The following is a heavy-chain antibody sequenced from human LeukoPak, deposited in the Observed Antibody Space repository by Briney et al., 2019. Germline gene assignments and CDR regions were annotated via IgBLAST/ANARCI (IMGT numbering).Heavy chain of an antibody. CDR1: GYTFTRFG. J-gene: IGHJ6*03. D-gene: IGHD1-7*01. V-gene: IGHV1-18*01. CDR2: ISGYNGNT. CDR3: ARDQANYGPYYYYYMDV. Sequence: ASVKVSCKASGYTFTRFGISWVRQAPGQGLEWMGWISGYNGNTNYAQKFQGRVTMTTGTSTSTAYMELRSLTSDDTAVYYCARDQANYGPYYYYYMDVWGKGTTVTVSS.